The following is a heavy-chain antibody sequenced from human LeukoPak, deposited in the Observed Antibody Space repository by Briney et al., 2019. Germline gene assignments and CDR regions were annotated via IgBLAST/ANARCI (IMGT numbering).Heavy chain of an antibody. CDR3: ARDGYYYDSSGYYATDY. D-gene: IGHD3-22*01. CDR2: IYYSGST. J-gene: IGHJ4*02. Sequence: PSETLSLTCTVSGGSISSSSYYWGWIRQPPGKGLEWIGSIYYSGSTYYNPSLKSRVTMSVDTSKNQFSLKLSSVTAADTAVYYCARDGYYYDSSGYYATDYWGQGTLVTVSS. CDR1: GGSISSSSYY. V-gene: IGHV4-39*07.